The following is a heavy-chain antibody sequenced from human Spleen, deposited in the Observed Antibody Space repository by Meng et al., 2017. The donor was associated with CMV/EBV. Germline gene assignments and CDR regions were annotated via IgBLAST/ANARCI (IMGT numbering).Heavy chain of an antibody. CDR2: INPNSGGT. CDR3: ARGYCSGASCYIDD. J-gene: IGHJ4*02. D-gene: IGHD2-2*02. V-gene: IGHV1-2*02. Sequence: ASVKVSCKASGYILTDYYIHWVRQAPGQGLEWMGWINPNSGGTNYAQNFQGRVTMTRDTSISTAYMELSRLRSDDTAVYYCARGYCSGASCYIDDWGQGTLVTVSS. CDR1: GYILTDYY.